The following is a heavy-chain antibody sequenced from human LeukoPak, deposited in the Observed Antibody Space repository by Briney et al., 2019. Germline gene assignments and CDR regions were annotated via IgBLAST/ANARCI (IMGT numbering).Heavy chain of an antibody. CDR3: ARDVVAATPLDYYYGMDV. J-gene: IGHJ6*02. D-gene: IGHD2-15*01. CDR1: NFSFGYYG. CDR2: ITATSGSL. V-gene: IGHV3-48*04. Sequence: GGSLRLSCTGSNFSFGYYGMNWVRQTPGKGLEWLSYITATSGSLYYADSVKGRFTVSRDNSKNSLYLQMDSLRAEDTAVYYCARDVVAATPLDYYYGMDVWGQGTTVTVSS.